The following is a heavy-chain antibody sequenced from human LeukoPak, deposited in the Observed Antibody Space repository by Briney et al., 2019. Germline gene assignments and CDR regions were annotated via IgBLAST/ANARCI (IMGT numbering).Heavy chain of an antibody. J-gene: IGHJ3*02. D-gene: IGHD2-2*01. V-gene: IGHV1-18*01. CDR2: ISAYNGNT. CDR1: GCTFTSYG. CDR3: ARIVVVPASDAFDI. Sequence: ASVKVSCKASGCTFTSYGISWVRQAPGQGLEWMGWISAYNGNTNYAQKLQGRVTMTTDTSTSTAYMELRSLRSDDTAVYYCARIVVVPASDAFDIWGQGTMVTVSS.